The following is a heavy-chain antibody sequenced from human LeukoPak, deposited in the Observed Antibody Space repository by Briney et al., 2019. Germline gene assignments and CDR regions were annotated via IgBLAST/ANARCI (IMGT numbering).Heavy chain of an antibody. Sequence: ASVKVSCKASGYTFIGYYMHWVRQAPGQGLEWMGWINPNSGGTNYAQKFQGRVTMTRDTSISTAYMELSRLRSDDTAVYYCARDSIAAAVPFDYWGQGTLVTVSS. CDR1: GYTFIGYY. CDR3: ARDSIAAAVPFDY. V-gene: IGHV1-2*02. J-gene: IGHJ4*02. CDR2: INPNSGGT. D-gene: IGHD6-13*01.